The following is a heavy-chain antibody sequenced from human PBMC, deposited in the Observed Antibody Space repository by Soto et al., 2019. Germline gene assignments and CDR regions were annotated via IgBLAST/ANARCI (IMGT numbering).Heavy chain of an antibody. J-gene: IGHJ6*02. V-gene: IGHV4-59*08. D-gene: IGHD1-26*01. Sequence: LTCTVSGGSISSYYWSWIRQTPGKGLQYIGYIYYSGSANYNPSLKSRVTVSDDTSTNQIFLTLTSVTAADTAVYYFARGWWERERYVMDVWGQGTSVTVSS. CDR1: GGSISSYY. CDR2: IYYSGSA. CDR3: ARGWWERERYVMDV.